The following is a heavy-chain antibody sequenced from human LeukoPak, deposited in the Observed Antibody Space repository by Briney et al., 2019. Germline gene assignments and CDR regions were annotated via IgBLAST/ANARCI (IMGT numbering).Heavy chain of an antibody. CDR1: GFTFDDSV. Sequence: GGSLRLSCAASGFTFDDSVMSWVRQAPGKGLEWVSSISSSSSYIYYADSVKGRFTISRDNAKNSLYLQMNSLRAEDTAVYYCARDQGSGKLDYWGQGTLVTVSS. CDR3: ARDQGSGKLDY. J-gene: IGHJ4*02. D-gene: IGHD1-26*01. CDR2: ISSSSSYI. V-gene: IGHV3-21*01.